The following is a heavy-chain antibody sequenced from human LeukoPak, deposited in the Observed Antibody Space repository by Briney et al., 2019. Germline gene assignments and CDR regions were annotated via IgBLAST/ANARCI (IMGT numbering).Heavy chain of an antibody. Sequence: PGGSLRLSCTASGFTFGDYAMSWFRQAPGKGLEWVGFIRSKAYGGTTEYAASVKGRFTISRDDSKSIAYLQMNSLKTEDTAVYYCTRDTYYYGSGSYSYLYWGQGTLVTVSS. CDR2: IRSKAYGGTT. V-gene: IGHV3-49*03. CDR3: TRDTYYYGSGSYSYLY. D-gene: IGHD3-10*01. CDR1: GFTFGDYA. J-gene: IGHJ4*02.